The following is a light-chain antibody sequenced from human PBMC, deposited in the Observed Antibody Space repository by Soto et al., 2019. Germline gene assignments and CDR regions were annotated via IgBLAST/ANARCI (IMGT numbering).Light chain of an antibody. CDR3: LQHNTYPLT. J-gene: IGKJ4*01. CDR2: TAS. V-gene: IGKV1-17*01. CDR1: QDIRND. Sequence: DIQMNQSPSSLSASVGDRVTITCRASQDIRNDLGWYQQKLGKAPKRLIYTASTLQSGVPSRFSGSGSGTEFTLTISSLQLEDCATYYCLQHNTYPLTFGGGTKVEIK.